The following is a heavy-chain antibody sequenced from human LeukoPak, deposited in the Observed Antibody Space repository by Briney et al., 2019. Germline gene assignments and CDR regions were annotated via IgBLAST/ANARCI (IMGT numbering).Heavy chain of an antibody. CDR2: IIPIFGTA. Sequence: GASVNVSCKASGGTFSSYAISWVRQAPGQGLEWMGGIIPIFGTANYAQKFQGRVTITADESTSTAYMELSSLRSEDTAVYYCASASAQLLYYYYYGMDVWGQGTTVTVSS. D-gene: IGHD4-23*01. CDR1: GGTFSSYA. CDR3: ASASAQLLYYYYYGMDV. V-gene: IGHV1-69*13. J-gene: IGHJ6*02.